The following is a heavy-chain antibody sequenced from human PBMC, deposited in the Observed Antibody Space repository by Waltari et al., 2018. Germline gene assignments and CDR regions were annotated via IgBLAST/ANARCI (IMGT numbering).Heavy chain of an antibody. CDR2: VHDGGTI. Sequence: WDRQAQGGGLEWVAYVHDGGTIYYAYSVKGRFTISRDVSKNVVHLQMNSLRAEDTAIYYCARTDWYSFGSWGQGTLVTVSS. CDR3: ARTDWYSFGS. J-gene: IGHJ4*02. V-gene: IGHV3-53*01. D-gene: IGHD3-9*01.